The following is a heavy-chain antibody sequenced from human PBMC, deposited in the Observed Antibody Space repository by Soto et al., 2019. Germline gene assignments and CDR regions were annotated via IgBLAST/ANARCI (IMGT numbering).Heavy chain of an antibody. CDR3: ARDLYSSSWHYYFDY. Sequence: EVQLVESGGGLVQPGGSLRLSCAASGFTFSSYSMNWVRQAPGKGLEWVSYISSSSSTVYYADSVKGRFTISRDNAKNSLYLHMNSPRDEDTAVYYCARDLYSSSWHYYFDYWGQGTLVTVSS. J-gene: IGHJ4*02. CDR1: GFTFSSYS. D-gene: IGHD6-13*01. CDR2: ISSSSSTV. V-gene: IGHV3-48*02.